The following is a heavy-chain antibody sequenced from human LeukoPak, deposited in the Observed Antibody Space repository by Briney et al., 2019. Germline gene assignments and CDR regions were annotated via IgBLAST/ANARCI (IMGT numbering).Heavy chain of an antibody. CDR1: GFTVSGNY. CDR2: IYSDGST. CDR3: ARWSSTIRAIDY. V-gene: IGHV3-66*02. Sequence: GGSLRLSCAASGFTVSGNYMTWVRPAPGKGLEWVSVIYSDGSTYDADSVKGRFSISRDNSKNTLYIQMNSLRAEDTAVYYCARWSSTIRAIDYWGQGTLVTVSS. D-gene: IGHD3-10*01. J-gene: IGHJ4*02.